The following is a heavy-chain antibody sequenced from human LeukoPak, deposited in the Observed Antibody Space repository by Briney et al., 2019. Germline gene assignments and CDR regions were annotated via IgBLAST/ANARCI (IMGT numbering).Heavy chain of an antibody. J-gene: IGHJ4*02. V-gene: IGHV3-33*01. CDR3: ARDSGRRGGIVVVIMYYFDY. CDR1: GFNIGIYG. D-gene: IGHD3-22*01. Sequence: PGTSLRLSFTASGFNIGIYGMHWVRQAPGKGLEWVAVMWDDGTNEYYVESVKGRFTISRDNGKRTLYLQMNSLRAEDTAVYYCARDSGRRGGIVVVIMYYFDYWGQGTLVTVSS. CDR2: MWDDGTNE.